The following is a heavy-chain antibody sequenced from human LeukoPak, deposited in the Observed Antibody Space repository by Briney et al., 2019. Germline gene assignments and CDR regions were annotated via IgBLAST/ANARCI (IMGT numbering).Heavy chain of an antibody. CDR3: ARLSGSYWAYFDY. CDR1: GGSISSGDYY. Sequence: ASETLSLTCTVSGGSISSGDYYWSWIRQPPGKGLEWIGYIYYSGSTYYNPSLKSRVTISVDTSKNQFSLKLSSVTAADTAVYYCARLSGSYWAYFDYWGQGTLVTVSS. D-gene: IGHD1-26*01. J-gene: IGHJ4*02. V-gene: IGHV4-30-4*08. CDR2: IYYSGST.